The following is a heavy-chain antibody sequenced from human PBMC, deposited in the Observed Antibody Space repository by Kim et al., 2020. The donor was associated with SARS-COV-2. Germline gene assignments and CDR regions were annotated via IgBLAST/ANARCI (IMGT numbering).Heavy chain of an antibody. D-gene: IGHD2-2*01. J-gene: IGHJ5*02. V-gene: IGHV4-59*08. CDR3: AKLGYCRSASCRGFDP. Sequence: SETLSLTCTVSGGSISSHYLNWIRQPPGKGLEWIGYIYYSGSTNYNPSLKSRVTISVDTSKNQFSLKLTSVTAADTAVYYCAKLGYCRSASCRGFDPW. CDR2: IYYSGST. CDR1: GGSISSHY.